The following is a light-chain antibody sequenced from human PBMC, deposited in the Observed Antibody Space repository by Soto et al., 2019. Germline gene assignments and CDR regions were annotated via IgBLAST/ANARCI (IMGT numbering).Light chain of an antibody. CDR2: EVT. CDR1: SSDVGNYNY. CDR3: TSYAGTTTLI. V-gene: IGLV2-8*01. Sequence: QSVLTQPPSASGSPGQSVAISCTGTSSDVGNYNYVSWYQHHPGKAPKLMIYEVTKRPSGVPDRFSGSKSGNTASLTVSGLQAEDEADYYCTSYAGTTTLIFGGGTKLTVL. J-gene: IGLJ2*01.